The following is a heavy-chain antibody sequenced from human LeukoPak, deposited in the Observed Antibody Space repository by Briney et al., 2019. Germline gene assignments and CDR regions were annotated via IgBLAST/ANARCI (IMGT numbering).Heavy chain of an antibody. CDR3: ARERQDSSSSVDY. D-gene: IGHD6-6*01. CDR2: INPNSGGT. CDR1: GYTFTGYY. V-gene: IGHV1-2*06. J-gene: IGHJ4*02. Sequence: ASVKISCKASGYTFTGYYMHWVRLAPGQGHEWMGRINPNSGGTNYAQKFQGRVTMTRDTSISTAYMELSRLRYDDTAVYYCARERQDSSSSVDYWGQGTLVTVSS.